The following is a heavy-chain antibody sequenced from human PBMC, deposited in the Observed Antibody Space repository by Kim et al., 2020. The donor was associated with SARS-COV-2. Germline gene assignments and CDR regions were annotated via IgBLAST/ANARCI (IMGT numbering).Heavy chain of an antibody. CDR1: GFTVSSNY. V-gene: IGHV3-66*01. D-gene: IGHD2-2*01. CDR2: IYSGGST. Sequence: GGSLRLSCAASGFTVSSNYMSWVRQAPGKGLEWVSVIYSGGSTYYADSVTGRFTISRDNSKNTLYLQMNSLRAEDTAVYYCARDSEPYCSSTSCYYYYY. J-gene: IGHJ6*03. CDR3: ARDSEPYCSSTSCYYYYY.